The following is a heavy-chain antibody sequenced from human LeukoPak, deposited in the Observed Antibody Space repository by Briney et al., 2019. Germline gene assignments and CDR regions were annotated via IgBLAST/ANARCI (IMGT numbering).Heavy chain of an antibody. J-gene: IGHJ4*02. CDR2: ISGGSSTI. CDR3: ARSLDF. V-gene: IGHV3-48*02. Sequence: GGSLRLSCAASGFTFRSYSMKCVRQAPGKGLEWVSYISGGSSTIYYADSVKGRFTISRDNAKNSLYLQMNSLRDEDTAVYYCARSLDFWGQGTLVTVSS. CDR1: GFTFRSYS.